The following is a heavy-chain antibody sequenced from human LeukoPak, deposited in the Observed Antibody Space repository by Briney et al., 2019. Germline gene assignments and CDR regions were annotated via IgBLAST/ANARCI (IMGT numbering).Heavy chain of an antibody. V-gene: IGHV3-21*01. Sequence: PGGSLRLSCAASGFTFSSYSMNWVRQAPGKGLEWVSSISSSSSYIYYADSVKGRSTISRDNAKNSLYLQMNSLRAEDTAVYYCARRRWSGEGDYWGQGTLVTVSS. CDR3: ARRRWSGEGDY. J-gene: IGHJ4*02. CDR2: ISSSSSYI. CDR1: GFTFSSYS. D-gene: IGHD3-3*01.